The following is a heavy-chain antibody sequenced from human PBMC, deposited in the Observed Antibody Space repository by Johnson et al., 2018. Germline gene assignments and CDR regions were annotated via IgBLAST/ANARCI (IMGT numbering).Heavy chain of an antibody. CDR1: GFNFRTCG. D-gene: IGHD3-16*01. CDR3: AKDPLEGAKHFHH. J-gene: IGHJ1*01. CDR2: ISYDGSNQ. Sequence: QVQLVQSGGGVVQPEKSVRLSCAASGFNFRTCGMHWVRQAPGKGLEWVAVISYDGSNQQYTDSVKGRFTISRDNSKNTQYLQMNSLRADDTAVYYCAKDPLEGAKHFHHWGQGTLVTVSS. V-gene: IGHV3-30*18.